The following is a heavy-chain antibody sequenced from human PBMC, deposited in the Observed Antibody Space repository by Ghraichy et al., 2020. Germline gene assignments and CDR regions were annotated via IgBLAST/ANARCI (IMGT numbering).Heavy chain of an antibody. V-gene: IGHV4-59*01. Sequence: SETLSLTCTVSGGSISSYYWSWIRQPPGKGLEWIGYIYYSGCTNYNPSLKSRVTISVDTSKNQFSLKLSSVTAADTAVYYCARSPILYQYDYWGQGTLVTVSS. CDR3: ARSPILYQYDY. CDR2: IYYSGCT. J-gene: IGHJ4*02. CDR1: GGSISSYY. D-gene: IGHD3-16*01.